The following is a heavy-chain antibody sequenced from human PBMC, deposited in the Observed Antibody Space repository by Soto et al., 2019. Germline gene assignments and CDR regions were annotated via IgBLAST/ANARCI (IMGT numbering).Heavy chain of an antibody. D-gene: IGHD6-19*01. CDR1: GFSLSGYE. CDR2: ISGSGSTI. J-gene: IGHJ6*02. V-gene: IGHV3-48*03. Sequence: GGSLRLSCAASGFSLSGYEMNWVRQAPGRGLEWVSYISGSGSTIYYADSVKGRFTISRDDANNLLFLQMNSLSVEDTAVYYCTRDGVSISGAGRTYNGMDVWGQGATVTVSS. CDR3: TRDGVSISGAGRTYNGMDV.